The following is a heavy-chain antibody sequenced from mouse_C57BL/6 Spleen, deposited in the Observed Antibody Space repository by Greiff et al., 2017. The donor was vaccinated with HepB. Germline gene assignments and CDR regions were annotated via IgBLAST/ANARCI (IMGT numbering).Heavy chain of an antibody. V-gene: IGHV1-82*01. CDR2: IYPGDGDT. Sequence: VQLQESGPELVKPGASVKISCKASGYAFSSSWMNWVKQRPGKGLEWIGRIYPGDGDTNYNGKFKGKATLTADKSSSTAYMQRSSLTSEDSAVYFCARAYYDYEGGSFYWYFDVGGTVTTVTVSS. CDR3: ARAYYDYEGGSFYWYFDV. J-gene: IGHJ1*03. CDR1: GYAFSSSW. D-gene: IGHD2-4*01.